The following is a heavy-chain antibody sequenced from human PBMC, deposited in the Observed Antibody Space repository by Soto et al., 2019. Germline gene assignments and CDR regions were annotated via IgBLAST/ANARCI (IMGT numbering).Heavy chain of an antibody. V-gene: IGHV4-59*01. Sequence: SETLSLTCTVSGGSISSYYWGWIRQPPGKGLEWIGYIYYSGSTNYNPSLKSRVTISVDTSKNQFSLKLSSVTAADTAVYYCAREVIMVRGVTPRSLFDPWGQGTLVT. CDR2: IYYSGST. D-gene: IGHD3-10*01. CDR3: AREVIMVRGVTPRSLFDP. CDR1: GGSISSYY. J-gene: IGHJ5*02.